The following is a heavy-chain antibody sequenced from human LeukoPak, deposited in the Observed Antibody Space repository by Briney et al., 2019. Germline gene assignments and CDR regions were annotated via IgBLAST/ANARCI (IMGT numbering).Heavy chain of an antibody. CDR1: GFTFTSHWM. CDR3: ARFTLQGYGWGGYNRFDP. CDR2: IYYSGST. J-gene: IGHJ5*02. Sequence: PGGSLRLSCAASGFTFTSHWMNWVRQAPGKGLEWIGSIYYSGSTYYNPSLKSRVTISVDTSKNQFSLKLSSVTAADTAVYYCARFTLQGYGWGGYNRFDPWGQGTLVTVSS. D-gene: IGHD3-16*01. V-gene: IGHV4-39*07.